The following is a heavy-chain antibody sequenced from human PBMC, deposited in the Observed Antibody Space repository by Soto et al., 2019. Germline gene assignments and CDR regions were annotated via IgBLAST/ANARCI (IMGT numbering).Heavy chain of an antibody. CDR1: GFTFSSYA. D-gene: IGHD2-15*01. Sequence: QVQLVESGGGVVQPGRSLRLSCAASGFTFSSYAMHWVRQAPGKGLEWVAVISYDGSNKYYADSVKGRFTISRDNSKNTLYLQMNSLRAEDKAVYYCARDWGYCSGGSCYSYAFDIWGKGTMVTVSS. V-gene: IGHV3-30-3*01. CDR3: ARDWGYCSGGSCYSYAFDI. CDR2: ISYDGSNK. J-gene: IGHJ3*02.